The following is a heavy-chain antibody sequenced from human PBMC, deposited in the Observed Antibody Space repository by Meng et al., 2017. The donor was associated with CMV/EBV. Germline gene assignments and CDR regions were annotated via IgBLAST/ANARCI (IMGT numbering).Heavy chain of an antibody. J-gene: IGHJ4*02. D-gene: IGHD2-2*02. V-gene: IGHV4-34*01. Sequence: SQTLSLTCAVYGGSFSGYYWSWIRQPPGKGLEWIGEINHSGSTNYNPSLKSRVTISADTSKNQFSLKLSSVTAADTAVYYCARVVPAAIGGRGGPFDYWGQGTLVTVSS. CDR1: GGSFSGYY. CDR3: ARVVPAAIGGRGGPFDY. CDR2: INHSGST.